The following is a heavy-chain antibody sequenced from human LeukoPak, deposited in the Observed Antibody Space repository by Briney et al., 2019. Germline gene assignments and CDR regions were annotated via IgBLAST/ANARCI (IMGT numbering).Heavy chain of an antibody. Sequence: PGGSLRLSCAASGFTFNTYGMSWVRQAPGKGLEWVSGIGGSGGFTTYFADSVKGRFTISRDNSKNTLYLQMNSLRADDTALYYCARDRRYASFDNWGQGTLVTVSS. CDR3: ARDRRYASFDN. D-gene: IGHD1-1*01. V-gene: IGHV3-23*01. CDR2: IGGSGGFTT. J-gene: IGHJ4*02. CDR1: GFTFNTYG.